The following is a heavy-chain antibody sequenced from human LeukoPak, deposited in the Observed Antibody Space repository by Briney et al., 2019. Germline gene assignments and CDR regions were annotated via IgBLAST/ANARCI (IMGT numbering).Heavy chain of an antibody. V-gene: IGHV4-59*01. Sequence: SETLSLTCAVSGVSISSYYWSWIRQPPGKGLEWIWYTYYSGSTNYNPSLKSRVTISVDTSKNQFSLKLSSVTAADTAVYYCARVTRDSSGYYPFDYWGQGTLVTVSS. CDR1: GVSISSYY. CDR2: TYYSGST. CDR3: ARVTRDSSGYYPFDY. J-gene: IGHJ4*02. D-gene: IGHD3-22*01.